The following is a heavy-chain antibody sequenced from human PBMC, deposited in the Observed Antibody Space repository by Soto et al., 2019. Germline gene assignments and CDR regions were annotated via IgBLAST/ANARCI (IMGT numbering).Heavy chain of an antibody. CDR1: GGSINSGGYF. CDR3: ARERAYFDS. J-gene: IGHJ4*02. V-gene: IGHV4-31*03. Sequence: TLSLTCTVSGGSINSGGYFWNWIRQYPDKGLEWIGYIHYSGITHYNPSLKSRVAISIDTSKNQFSLMVNSVTAADTAVYYCARERAYFDSWGQGTVVTVSS. CDR2: IHYSGIT.